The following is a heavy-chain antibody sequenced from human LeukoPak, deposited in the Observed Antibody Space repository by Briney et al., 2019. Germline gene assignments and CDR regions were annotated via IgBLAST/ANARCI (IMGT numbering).Heavy chain of an antibody. Sequence: PGGSLRLSCAASGFTFSSYSMNWVRQAPGKGLEWVSYISSSSSTIYYADSVKGRFTISRDNAKNSLYQQVNSLRAEDTAVYYCARGGFGELFSSDYWGQGTLVTVSS. CDR3: ARGGFGELFSSDY. V-gene: IGHV3-48*01. CDR2: ISSSSSTI. CDR1: GFTFSSYS. D-gene: IGHD3-10*01. J-gene: IGHJ4*02.